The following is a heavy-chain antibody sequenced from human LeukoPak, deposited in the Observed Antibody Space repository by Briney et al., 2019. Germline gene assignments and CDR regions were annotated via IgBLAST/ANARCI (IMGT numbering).Heavy chain of an antibody. CDR2: INAGNGNT. V-gene: IGHV1-3*03. Sequence: VASVKVSCKASGYTFTSYAMHWVRQAPGQRLEWMGWINAGNGNTKYSQEFQGRVTMTRDMSTSTVYMELSSLRSEDTAVYYCARAGKYQLPDPYYYYYMDVWGKGTTVTVSS. CDR3: ARAGKYQLPDPYYYYYMDV. D-gene: IGHD2-2*01. CDR1: GYTFTSYA. J-gene: IGHJ6*03.